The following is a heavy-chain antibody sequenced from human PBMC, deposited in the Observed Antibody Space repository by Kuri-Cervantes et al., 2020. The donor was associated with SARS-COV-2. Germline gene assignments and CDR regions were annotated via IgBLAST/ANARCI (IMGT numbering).Heavy chain of an antibody. J-gene: IGHJ4*02. CDR2: ISYDETYK. D-gene: IGHD6-19*01. Sequence: GESLKISCAASRFTFRNYGMHWVRQAPGKGLEWVALISYDETYKYYADSVEGRFTISRDNPENTLYLQMNSLRAEDTAMYYCAAERYEWLAYAYYFDLWGQGTLVTVSS. V-gene: IGHV3-30*03. CDR3: AAERYEWLAYAYYFDL. CDR1: RFTFRNYG.